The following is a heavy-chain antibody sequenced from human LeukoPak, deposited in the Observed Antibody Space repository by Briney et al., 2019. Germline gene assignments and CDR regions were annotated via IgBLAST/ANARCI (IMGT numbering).Heavy chain of an antibody. J-gene: IGHJ3*02. V-gene: IGHV3-23*01. CDR2: VSGSGGST. CDR1: GFTVSSNY. CDR3: AKDRVYSSGATDAFDI. D-gene: IGHD6-19*01. Sequence: GGSLRLSCAASGFTVSSNYMSWVRQAPGKGLEWVSAVSGSGGSTYYADSVKGRFTISRDNSKNTLYLQMNSLRAEDTAVYYCAKDRVYSSGATDAFDIWGQGTMVTVSS.